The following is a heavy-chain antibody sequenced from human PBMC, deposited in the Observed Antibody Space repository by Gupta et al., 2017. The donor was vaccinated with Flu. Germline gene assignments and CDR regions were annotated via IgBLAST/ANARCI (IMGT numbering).Heavy chain of an antibody. J-gene: IGHJ4*02. Sequence: DVQLLESGGDLVQSGGSLRLSCAVSGFTFSSFSMGWVRQAPGKGLEWVSAISLTGGSTFYADSVQGRFTISRDNSRNTLYLQMNSLRAEDTAIYYCAKSGTPTYYFDSWGQGTLVTVSS. D-gene: IGHD3-10*01. CDR3: AKSGTPTYYFDS. CDR2: ISLTGGST. CDR1: GFTFSSFS. V-gene: IGHV3-23*01.